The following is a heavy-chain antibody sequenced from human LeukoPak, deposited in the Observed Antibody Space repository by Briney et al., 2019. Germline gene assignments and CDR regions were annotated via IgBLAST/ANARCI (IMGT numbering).Heavy chain of an antibody. CDR1: GSTFTKYI. Sequence: ASVKVSCKASGSTFTKYIIHWVRQAPGQGFEWVGEIDPNGGRTFHAQKFQDRVTLTRDLSPTTVYMELSSLREEDTAVYYCMRALTISGIGPPPAWGQGTLLTVSS. CDR3: MRALTISGIGPPPA. CDR2: IDPNGGRT. J-gene: IGHJ5*02. V-gene: IGHV1-46*01. D-gene: IGHD3-3*01.